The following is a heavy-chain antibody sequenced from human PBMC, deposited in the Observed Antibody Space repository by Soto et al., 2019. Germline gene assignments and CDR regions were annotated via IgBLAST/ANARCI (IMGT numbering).Heavy chain of an antibody. J-gene: IGHJ6*02. CDR2: VHHSWSS. CDR3: ARQGFGPLHGLVDV. V-gene: IGHV4-61*08. Sequence: LNLTCTVSGGSISSGDYYWSWIRQPPGKRMEWIGYVHHSWSSNYNPSLQSRVAISLDTSKSQFSLKVTSVTATDTAVYYCARQGFGPLHGLVDVWGQGTTVTVSS. D-gene: IGHD3-10*01. CDR1: GGSISSGDYY.